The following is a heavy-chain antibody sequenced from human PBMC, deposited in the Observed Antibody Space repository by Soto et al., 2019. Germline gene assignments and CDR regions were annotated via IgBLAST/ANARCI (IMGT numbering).Heavy chain of an antibody. Sequence: PSETLSLTCTVSGGSISSGGYYWSWIRQHPGKGLEWIGYLYYSGSTYYNPSLKSRVTISVDTSKNQFSLQLSSVTAADTAVYYCARAVATIRQGRGCYFDYWGQGTLVTVSP. V-gene: IGHV4-31*03. D-gene: IGHD5-12*01. CDR2: LYYSGST. J-gene: IGHJ4*02. CDR1: GGSISSGGYY. CDR3: ARAVATIRQGRGCYFDY.